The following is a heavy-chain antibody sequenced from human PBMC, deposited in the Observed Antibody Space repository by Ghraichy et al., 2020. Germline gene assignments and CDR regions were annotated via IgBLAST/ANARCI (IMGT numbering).Heavy chain of an antibody. CDR1: GFTFSSYW. CDR3: ARDRDGYRDAFDI. V-gene: IGHV3-74*01. J-gene: IGHJ3*02. D-gene: IGHD5-24*01. CDR2: INSDGSST. Sequence: GGSLRLSCAASGFTFSSYWMHWVRQAPGKGLVWFSRINSDGSSTSYADSVKGRFTISRDNAKNTLYLQMNSLRAEDTAVYYCARDRDGYRDAFDIWGQGTMVTVSS.